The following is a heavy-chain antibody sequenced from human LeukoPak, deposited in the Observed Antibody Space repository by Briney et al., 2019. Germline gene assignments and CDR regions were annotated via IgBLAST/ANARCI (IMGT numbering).Heavy chain of an antibody. D-gene: IGHD3-10*01. CDR3: ARERPGSIWSAFDY. Sequence: SETLSLTCTASGGSVSSGSYYWSWIRQPPGKGLEWIGYIYYSGSTNYNPSLKSRVAISVDTSKNQFSLKLSSVTAADTAVYYCARERPGSIWSAFDYWGQGTLVTVSS. V-gene: IGHV4-61*01. CDR2: IYYSGST. CDR1: GGSVSSGSYY. J-gene: IGHJ4*02.